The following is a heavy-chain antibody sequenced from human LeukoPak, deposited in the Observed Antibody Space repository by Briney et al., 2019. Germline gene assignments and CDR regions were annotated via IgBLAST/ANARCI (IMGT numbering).Heavy chain of an antibody. CDR2: FDPEDGET. CDR1: GYTLTELS. D-gene: IGHD2/OR15-2a*01. V-gene: IGHV1-24*01. CDR3: ATDATGEYYMDV. J-gene: IGHJ6*03. Sequence: ASVKVSCQVSGYTLTELSMHWVRQAPGKGLEWVGGFDPEDGETIYAQKFQGRVTMTEDTSTDTAYMELSSLRSEDTAVYYCATDATGEYYMDVWGKGTTVSVSS.